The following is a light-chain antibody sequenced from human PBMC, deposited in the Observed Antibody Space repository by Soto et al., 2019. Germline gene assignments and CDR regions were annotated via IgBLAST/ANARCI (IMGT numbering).Light chain of an antibody. Sequence: QSALTQPASVSGSPGQSITISCTGTNSDVGGYDYVSWYQQHPGKAPKLMIYEVSHQPSGVSNRFSGSRSGNTASLTISGLQAEDEADYYCSSYTSSTTLGVFGGGTQLTVL. J-gene: IGLJ7*01. CDR3: SSYTSSTTLGV. CDR1: NSDVGGYDY. CDR2: EVS. V-gene: IGLV2-14*01.